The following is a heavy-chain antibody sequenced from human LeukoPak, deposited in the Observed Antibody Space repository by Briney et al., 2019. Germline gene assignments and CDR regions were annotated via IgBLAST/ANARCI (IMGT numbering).Heavy chain of an antibody. CDR2: IKQDGSEK. V-gene: IGHV3-7*03. CDR1: GFTFSSYW. CDR3: AKAVGATKAPYFDY. J-gene: IGHJ4*02. Sequence: GGSLRLSCAACGFTFSSYWMSLVRQAPGKGLEWVANIKQDGSEKYYVDSVKGRFTISRDNSKNTLYLQMNSLRAEDTAVYYCAKAVGATKAPYFDYWGQGTLVTVSS. D-gene: IGHD1-26*01.